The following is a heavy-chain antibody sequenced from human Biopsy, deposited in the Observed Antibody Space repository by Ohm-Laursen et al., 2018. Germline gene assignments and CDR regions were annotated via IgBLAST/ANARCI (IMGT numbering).Heavy chain of an antibody. CDR1: GFSLNTRGMS. CDR3: ARIPILVVPAAIVYRHRRHLQGLDV. Sequence: TQTLTLTCTLPGFSLNTRGMSVTWILQPPGKALEWLARIDWDDAKFYSESLKTRLTISKGTSENHVVLTLSDVAPVDTATYYCARIPILVVPAAIVYRHRRHLQGLDVWGQGTTVIVSS. CDR2: IDWDDAK. V-gene: IGHV2-70*16. D-gene: IGHD2-2*02. J-gene: IGHJ6*02.